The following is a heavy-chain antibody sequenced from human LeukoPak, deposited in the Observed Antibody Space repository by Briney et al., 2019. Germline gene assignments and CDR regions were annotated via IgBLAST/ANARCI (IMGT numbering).Heavy chain of an antibody. CDR3: ARDRYYYDSSGSRFDY. CDR1: GGSISSYY. J-gene: IGHJ4*02. Sequence: PSETLSLTCTVSGGSISSYYWSWIRQPPGKGLEWIGYIYYSGSTNYNPSLKSRVTISVDTSKNQFSLKLSSVTAADTAVYYCARDRYYYDSSGSRFDYWGQGTLVTVSS. V-gene: IGHV4-59*12. CDR2: IYYSGST. D-gene: IGHD3-22*01.